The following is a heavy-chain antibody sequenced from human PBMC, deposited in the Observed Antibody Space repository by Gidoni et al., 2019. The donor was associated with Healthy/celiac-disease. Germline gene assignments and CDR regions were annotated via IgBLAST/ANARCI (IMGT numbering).Heavy chain of an antibody. J-gene: IGHJ6*02. V-gene: IGHV3-30*18. D-gene: IGHD4-4*01. CDR1: GFTFSSDG. Sequence: QVQLVESGGGVVQPGRSLRLSCAASGFTFSSDGMHWVRQAPGKGLEWVAVISYDGSNKYYADSVKGRFTISRDNSKNTLYLQMNSLRAEDTAVYYCAKDMTPPRVTTVTAYYYYGMDVWGQGTTVTVSS. CDR3: AKDMTPPRVTTVTAYYYYGMDV. CDR2: ISYDGSNK.